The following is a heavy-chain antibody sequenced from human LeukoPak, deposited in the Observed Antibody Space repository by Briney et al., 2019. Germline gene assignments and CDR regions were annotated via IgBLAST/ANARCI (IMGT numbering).Heavy chain of an antibody. D-gene: IGHD1-26*01. Sequence: SVKVSCKASGYTFTSYGISWVRQAPGQGLEWMGGIIPIFGTANYAQKFQGRVTITADESTSTAYMELSSLRSEDTAVYYCARGEVLVGATGRYNWFDPWGQGTLVTVSS. CDR3: ARGEVLVGATGRYNWFDP. J-gene: IGHJ5*02. CDR1: GYTFTSYG. V-gene: IGHV1-69*13. CDR2: IIPIFGTA.